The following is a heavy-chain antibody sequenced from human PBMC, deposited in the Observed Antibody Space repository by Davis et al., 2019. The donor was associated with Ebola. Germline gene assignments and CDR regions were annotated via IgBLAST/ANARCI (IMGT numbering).Heavy chain of an antibody. CDR1: GYTFTSYY. V-gene: IGHV1-2*06. Sequence: AASVKVSCKASGYTFTSYYMHWVRQAPGQGLEWMGRINPNSGGTNYAQKFQGRVTMTRDTSISTAYMELSSLRSDDTAVYYCARSFVFTGSGWNFDYWGQGTLVTVSS. D-gene: IGHD6-19*01. CDR3: ARSFVFTGSGWNFDY. CDR2: INPNSGGT. J-gene: IGHJ4*02.